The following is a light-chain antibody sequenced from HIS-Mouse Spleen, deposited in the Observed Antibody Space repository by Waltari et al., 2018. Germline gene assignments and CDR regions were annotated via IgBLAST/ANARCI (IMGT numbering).Light chain of an antibody. J-gene: IGLJ3*02. CDR3: CSYAGSYTWV. CDR1: SSDDGGYNS. V-gene: IGLV2-11*01. CDR2: DVS. Sequence: QSALTQPRSVSGSPGQSVTIPCTGTSSDDGGYNSVSWYQQHPGQAPKLMIYDVSKRPSGVPDRFSGSKSGNTASLTISGLQAEDEADYYCCSYAGSYTWVFGGGTKLTVL.